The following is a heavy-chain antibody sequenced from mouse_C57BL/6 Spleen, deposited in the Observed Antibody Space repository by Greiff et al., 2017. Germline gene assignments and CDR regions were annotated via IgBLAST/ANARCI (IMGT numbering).Heavy chain of an antibody. CDR2: IYPGDGDT. J-gene: IGHJ4*01. CDR1: GYAFSSSW. CDR3: ARGGDGSDAMDY. V-gene: IGHV1-82*01. D-gene: IGHD1-1*01. Sequence: QVQLQQSGPELVKPGASVKISCKASGYAFSSSWMNWVKQRPGKGLEWIGRIYPGDGDTNYNGKFKGKATLTADKSSSTAYMQLSSLTSEDSAVYFCARGGDGSDAMDYWGQGTSVTVSS.